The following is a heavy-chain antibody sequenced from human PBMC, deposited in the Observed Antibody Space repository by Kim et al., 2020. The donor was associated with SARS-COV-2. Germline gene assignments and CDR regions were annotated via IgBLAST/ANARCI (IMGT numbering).Heavy chain of an antibody. CDR3: ARDRGGLKHYMDV. J-gene: IGHJ6*03. CDR2: IHYSGST. CDR1: GGSISRDY. D-gene: IGHD3-10*01. V-gene: IGHV4-59*01. Sequence: SETLSLTCSVSGGSISRDYWSWIRQPPGKGLEWIGYIHYSGSTTYNPSLERRVAISIDTSKNQFSLNLRSVTAADTALDYCARDRGGLKHYMDVWGKGT.